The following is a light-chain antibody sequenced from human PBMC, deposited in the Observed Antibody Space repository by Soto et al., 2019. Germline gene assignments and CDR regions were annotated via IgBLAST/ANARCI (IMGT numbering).Light chain of an antibody. J-gene: IGLJ2*01. CDR1: SSDVGGYNY. CDR3: SSYTSSSRV. CDR2: DVS. V-gene: IGLV2-14*01. Sequence: QPASVSGSPGQSITISCTGTSSDVGGYNYVSWYQQHPGKAPKLMIYDVSNRPSGVSNRFSGSKSGNTASLTISGLQAEDEADYYCSSYTSSSRVFGGGTKLTVL.